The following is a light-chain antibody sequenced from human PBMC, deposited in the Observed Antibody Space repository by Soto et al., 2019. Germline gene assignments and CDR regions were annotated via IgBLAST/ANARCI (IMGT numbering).Light chain of an antibody. CDR1: QSVSSSY. CDR3: QQFGSSPPALT. CDR2: GAS. V-gene: IGKV3-20*01. Sequence: EIVLTQSPGTLSLSPGERATLSCRASQSVSSSYLAWYQQKPGQAPRLLIYGASSRATGIPDRFSGSGSGTDFTLTISRLEPEDFAVYYCQQFGSSPPALTFGQGTKVDI. J-gene: IGKJ4*01.